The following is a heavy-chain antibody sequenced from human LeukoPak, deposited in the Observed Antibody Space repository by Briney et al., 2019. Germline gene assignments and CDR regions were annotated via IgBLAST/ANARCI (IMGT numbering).Heavy chain of an antibody. CDR1: GYTFTSYG. V-gene: IGHV1-18*01. Sequence: ASVKVSCKASGYTFTSYGITWVRQAPGQGLEWMGWISAYNGNTNYAQKLQGRVTMSTDTSTSTAYLDLRSLRSDDTAVYYCARAEQYQLLLHWGQGTLVTVSS. CDR3: ARAEQYQLLLH. J-gene: IGHJ4*02. CDR2: ISAYNGNT. D-gene: IGHD2-2*01.